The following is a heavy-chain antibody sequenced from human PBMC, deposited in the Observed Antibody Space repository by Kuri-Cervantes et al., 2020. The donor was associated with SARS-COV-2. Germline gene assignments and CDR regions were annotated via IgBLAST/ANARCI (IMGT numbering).Heavy chain of an antibody. Sequence: GSLRLSCTVSGGSISSYYWSWIRQPPGKGLEWIGYIYYSGSTNYNPSLKSRVTISVDVSKNQFSLKLSSVTAADTAVYYCARGGYGDYLSWGQGTLVTVSS. CDR3: ARGGYGDYLS. V-gene: IGHV4-59*01. CDR1: GGSISSYY. CDR2: IYYSGST. J-gene: IGHJ5*02. D-gene: IGHD4-17*01.